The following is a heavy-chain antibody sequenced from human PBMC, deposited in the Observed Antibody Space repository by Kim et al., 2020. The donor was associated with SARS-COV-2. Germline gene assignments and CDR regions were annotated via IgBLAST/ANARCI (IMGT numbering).Heavy chain of an antibody. CDR1: GGSISSSSYY. CDR3: ARHPGAGYCSGGSCPQMDY. V-gene: IGHV4-39*01. CDR2: IYYSGST. D-gene: IGHD2-15*01. J-gene: IGHJ4*02. Sequence: SETLSLTCTVSGGSISSSSYYWGWIRQPPGKGLEWIGSIYYSGSTYYNPSLKSRVTISVDTSKNQFSLKLSSVTAADTAVYYCARHPGAGYCSGGSCPQMDYWGQGTLVTVSS.